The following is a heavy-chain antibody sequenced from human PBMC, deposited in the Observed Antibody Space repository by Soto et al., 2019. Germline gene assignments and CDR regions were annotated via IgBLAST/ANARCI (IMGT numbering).Heavy chain of an antibody. V-gene: IGHV1-69*04. CDR2: IIPILGIA. Sequence: SVKVSCKASGGTFSSYTISWVRQAPGQGLEWMGRIIPILGIANYAQKFQGRVTITADKSTSTAYMELSSLRSEDTAVYYCARDERDYDILTELPSYYFDYWGQGTLVTVSS. D-gene: IGHD3-9*01. J-gene: IGHJ4*02. CDR1: GGTFSSYT. CDR3: ARDERDYDILTELPSYYFDY.